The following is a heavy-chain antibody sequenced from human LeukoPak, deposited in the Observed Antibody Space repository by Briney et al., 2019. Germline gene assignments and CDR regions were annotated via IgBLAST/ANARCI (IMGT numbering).Heavy chain of an antibody. CDR2: INQDGSEK. CDR3: AREQCSGNSCYYY. Sequence: PGGSLRLPCAASGFSFSSFWMSWVRQAPGKGLEWVANINQDGSEKNYVDSVKGRFTISRDGAKNSLYLQMNSLRAEDAAVYYCAREQCSGNSCYYYWGQGTLVTVSS. CDR1: GFSFSSFW. V-gene: IGHV3-7*01. D-gene: IGHD2-15*01. J-gene: IGHJ4*02.